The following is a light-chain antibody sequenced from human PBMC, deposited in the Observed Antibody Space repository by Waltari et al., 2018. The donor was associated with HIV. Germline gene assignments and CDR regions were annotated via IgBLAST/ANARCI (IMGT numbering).Light chain of an antibody. CDR3: SSYAGGNTV. CDR1: SSDVGGYNY. V-gene: IGLV2-8*01. CDR2: EVS. Sequence: QSALTQPPSASGSPGQSVTIPCTGTSSDVGGYNYVSWYQQHPGKVPQLVIYEVSRRPSGVPDRFSGSKSGNTASLTVSGLQAEDEADYYCSSYAGGNTVFGGGTKLTVL. J-gene: IGLJ2*01.